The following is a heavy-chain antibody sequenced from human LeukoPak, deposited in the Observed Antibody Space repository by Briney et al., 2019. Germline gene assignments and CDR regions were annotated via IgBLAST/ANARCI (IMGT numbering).Heavy chain of an antibody. J-gene: IGHJ4*02. CDR1: GFTFSTYW. V-gene: IGHV3-74*01. Sequence: GGSLRLSCAASGFTFSTYWMHWVRQAPGKGLVWVSGIKPDVTTTNYADSVKGRFTISRDNAKNTLFLQMNSLRAEDTAVYYCARSRFCTSGGCYYDFWGQAILVTVSS. D-gene: IGHD2-8*01. CDR3: ARSRFCTSGGCYYDF. CDR2: IKPDVTTT.